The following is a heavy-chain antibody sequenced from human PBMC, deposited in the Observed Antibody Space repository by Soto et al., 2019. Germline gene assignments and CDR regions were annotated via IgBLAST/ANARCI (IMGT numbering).Heavy chain of an antibody. CDR1: GFYFSNYW. Sequence: SGGSLRLSCAASGFYFSNYWMHWVRQAPGKGLVWVSRTNEDGSRTDYADSVQGRFTISRDNANNALYLHMNSLRPEDTAIYYCSTDLSGQYDYWGQGVLVTVSS. D-gene: IGHD3-16*02. CDR2: TNEDGSRT. V-gene: IGHV3-74*01. CDR3: STDLSGQYDY. J-gene: IGHJ4*02.